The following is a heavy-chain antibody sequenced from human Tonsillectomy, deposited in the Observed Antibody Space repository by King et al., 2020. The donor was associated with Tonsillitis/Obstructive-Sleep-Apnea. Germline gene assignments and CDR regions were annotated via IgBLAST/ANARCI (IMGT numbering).Heavy chain of an antibody. D-gene: IGHD2-2*01. CDR2: ISGSGGST. J-gene: IGHJ6*03. CDR1: GFTFSSYA. Sequence: VQLVESGGGLVQPGWSLRLSCAASGFTFSSYAMSWVRQAPGKGLEWVSAISGSGGSTYYADSVKGRFTISRDNSKNTLYLQMNSLRAEDTAVYYCAKGTDYCSSNSCYGYYYMDVWGKGTTVTVSS. CDR3: AKGTDYCSSNSCYGYYYMDV. V-gene: IGHV3-23*04.